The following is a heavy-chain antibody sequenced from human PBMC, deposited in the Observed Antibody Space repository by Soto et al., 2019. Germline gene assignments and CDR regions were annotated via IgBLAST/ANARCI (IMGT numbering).Heavy chain of an antibody. Sequence: SETLSLTCTICGGAIGSHYWTWIRQPAGKGLEWIGRIYSSGSTQYNPSLQSRVTMSLDTSKNQFSLRLESVTAADTAVYYCARGQRFSDWFDPWGQGTLVTVSS. CDR2: IYSSGST. D-gene: IGHD3-3*01. V-gene: IGHV4-4*07. J-gene: IGHJ5*02. CDR3: ARGQRFSDWFDP. CDR1: GGAIGSHY.